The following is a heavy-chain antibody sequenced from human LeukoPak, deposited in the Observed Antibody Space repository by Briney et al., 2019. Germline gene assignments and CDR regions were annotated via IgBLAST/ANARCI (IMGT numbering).Heavy chain of an antibody. CDR3: ARYSVADRSFDY. CDR2: INHSGST. CDR1: GGSFSGYY. D-gene: IGHD6-19*01. V-gene: IGHV4-34*01. Sequence: PSETLSLTCAVYGGSFSGYYWSWIRQPPGKGLEWIGEINHSGSTNYNPSLKSRVTISVDTSKNQFSLKLSSVTAADTAVYYCARYSVADRSFDYWGQGTLVTVSS. J-gene: IGHJ4*02.